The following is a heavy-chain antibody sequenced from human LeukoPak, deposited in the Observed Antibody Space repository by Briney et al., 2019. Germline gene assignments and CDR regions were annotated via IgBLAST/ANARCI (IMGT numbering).Heavy chain of an antibody. D-gene: IGHD7-27*01. Sequence: GGSLRLSCAASGFTFGNYWMSWVRQPPGKGLEWVANIKDDGSAKRSLDSVRGRFTISRDNDKNSLYMQMNSLRVDDTAVYFCAARLGGTGAYFYWGQGTLVTVSS. CDR3: AARLGGTGAYFY. CDR1: GFTFGNYW. CDR2: IKDDGSAK. J-gene: IGHJ4*02. V-gene: IGHV3-7*01.